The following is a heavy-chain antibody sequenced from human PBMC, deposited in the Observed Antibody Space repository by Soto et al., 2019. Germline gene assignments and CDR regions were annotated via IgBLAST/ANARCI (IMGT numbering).Heavy chain of an antibody. CDR3: ARHKGGPTVTTPGGGYYYGMDA. V-gene: IGHV4-39*01. Sequence: SETLSLTCTVSGGSISSSSYYWGWIRQPPGKGLEWIGSIYYSGSTYYNPSLKSRVTISVDTSKNQFSLKLSSVTAADTAVYYCARHKGGPTVTTPGGGYYYGMDAWGQGTTVTVSS. CDR1: GGSISSSSYY. J-gene: IGHJ6*02. CDR2: IYYSGST. D-gene: IGHD4-17*01.